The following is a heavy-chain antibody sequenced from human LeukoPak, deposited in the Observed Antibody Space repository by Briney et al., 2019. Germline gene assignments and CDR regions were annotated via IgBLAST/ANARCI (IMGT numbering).Heavy chain of an antibody. Sequence: GGSLRLSCAASGFTFSSYAMHWVRQAPGKGLEWVAVISYDGSNKYYADSVKGRFTISRYNSKNTLYLQMNSLRAEDTAVYYCARSMAGYYYDSSGPLDYWVQGTLVTVSS. V-gene: IGHV3-30*04. CDR1: GFTFSSYA. J-gene: IGHJ4*02. CDR2: ISYDGSNK. CDR3: ARSMAGYYYDSSGPLDY. D-gene: IGHD3-22*01.